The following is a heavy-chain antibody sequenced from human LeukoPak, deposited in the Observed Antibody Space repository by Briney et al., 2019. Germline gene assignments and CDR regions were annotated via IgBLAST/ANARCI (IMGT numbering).Heavy chain of an antibody. J-gene: IGHJ4*02. CDR1: GYAFTDYY. Sequence: ASVKVSCKASGYAFTDYYMFWVRQAPGQGLESMGWINPNSGGTNYAQKFQGRVTMTRDTSMSTAYMELSRLTSDDTAVYYCARQVFSSYFFDYWGQGALVTVSS. V-gene: IGHV1-2*02. CDR3: ARQVFSSYFFDY. D-gene: IGHD6-6*01. CDR2: INPNSGGT.